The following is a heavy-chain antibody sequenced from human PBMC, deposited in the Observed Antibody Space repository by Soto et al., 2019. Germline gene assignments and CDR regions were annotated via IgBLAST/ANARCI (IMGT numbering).Heavy chain of an antibody. D-gene: IGHD5-18*01. CDR3: AADNVGSYGPHYYYGMAV. CDR2: IIPIFGTA. J-gene: IGHJ6*02. CDR1: GGTFSSYA. Sequence: ASVKVSCKASGGTFSSYAISWVRQAPGQGLEWMGGIIPIFGTANYAQKLQGRVTITADESTSTAYMELSSLRSEDTAVYYCAADNVGSYGPHYYYGMAVWGQGTTVTVSS. V-gene: IGHV1-69*13.